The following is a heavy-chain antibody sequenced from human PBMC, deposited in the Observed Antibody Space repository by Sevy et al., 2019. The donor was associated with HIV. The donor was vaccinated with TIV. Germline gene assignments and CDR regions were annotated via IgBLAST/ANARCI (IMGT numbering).Heavy chain of an antibody. D-gene: IGHD6-13*01. V-gene: IGHV3-53*01. CDR2: IYSGGST. CDR3: ARGKDHVVAAAGTKGGHDAFDI. CDR1: GFTVSSNY. Sequence: GGSLRLSCAASGFTVSSNYMSWVRQAPGKGLEWVSVIYSGGSTYYADSVKGRFTISRDNFKNTLYLQMNSLRAEEKTVYNGARGKDHVVAAAGTKGGHDAFDIWGQGTMVTVSS. J-gene: IGHJ3*02.